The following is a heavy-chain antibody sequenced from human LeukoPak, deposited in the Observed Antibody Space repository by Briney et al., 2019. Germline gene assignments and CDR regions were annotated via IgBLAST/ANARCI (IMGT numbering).Heavy chain of an antibody. D-gene: IGHD3-3*01. J-gene: IGHJ4*02. CDR3: ARDGEYYDFWSGYHPLFDY. CDR2: ISSSSSYI. CDR1: GFTFSSYS. Sequence: PGGSLRLSCAASGFTFSSYSMHWVRQAPGKGLEWVSSISSSSSYIYYADSVKGRFTISRDNAKNSLYLQMNSLRAEDTAVYYCARDGEYYDFWSGYHPLFDYWGQGTLVTVSS. V-gene: IGHV3-21*01.